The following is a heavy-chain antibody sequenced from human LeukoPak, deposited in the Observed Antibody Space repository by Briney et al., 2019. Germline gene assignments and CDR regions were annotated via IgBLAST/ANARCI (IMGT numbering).Heavy chain of an antibody. CDR2: ISGSSGST. Sequence: PGGSLRLSCAASGFTFSSYAMSWVRQAPGKGLEWVSAISGSSGSTYYADSVKGRFTISRDNSKNTLYLQMNSLRAEDTAVYYCAKADYDSSGYYYFDYWGQGTLVTVSS. D-gene: IGHD3-22*01. CDR3: AKADYDSSGYYYFDY. J-gene: IGHJ4*02. CDR1: GFTFSSYA. V-gene: IGHV3-23*01.